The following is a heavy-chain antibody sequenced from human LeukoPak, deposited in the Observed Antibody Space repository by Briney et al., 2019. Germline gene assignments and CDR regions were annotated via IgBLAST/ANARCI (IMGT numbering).Heavy chain of an antibody. CDR2: INHSGST. CDR1: GGSFSGYY. Sequence: SETLSLTCAVYGGSFSGYYWSWIRQPPGKGLEWIGEINHSGSTNYNPSLKSRVTISVDTSKNQFSLKLSSVTAADTAVYYCARGRRWLQSAAAFDIWGQGTMVTVSS. CDR3: ARGRRWLQSAAAFDI. D-gene: IGHD5-24*01. J-gene: IGHJ3*02. V-gene: IGHV4-34*01.